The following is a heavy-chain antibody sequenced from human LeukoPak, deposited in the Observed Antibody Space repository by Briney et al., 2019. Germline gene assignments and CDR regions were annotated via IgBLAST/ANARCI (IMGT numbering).Heavy chain of an antibody. J-gene: IGHJ3*02. Sequence: ASVKVSCKASGYTFTSYDINWVRQATGQGLEWMGWMNPNSGNTGYAQKFQGSVTMTRNTSISTAYMELSSLRSEDTAAYYCARTYSSGWYGLRVTVKNAFDIWGQGTMVTVSS. V-gene: IGHV1-8*01. CDR2: MNPNSGNT. CDR3: ARTYSSGWYGLRVTVKNAFDI. CDR1: GYTFTSYD. D-gene: IGHD6-19*01.